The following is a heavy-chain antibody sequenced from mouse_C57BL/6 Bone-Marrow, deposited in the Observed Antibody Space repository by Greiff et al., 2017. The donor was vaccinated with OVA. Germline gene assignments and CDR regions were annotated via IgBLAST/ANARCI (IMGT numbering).Heavy chain of an antibody. J-gene: IGHJ2*01. V-gene: IGHV5-4*03. D-gene: IGHD1-1*01. CDR3: ARGDTTARGPYFDY. CDR2: ISDGGSYT. Sequence: EVKLVESGGGLVKPGGSLKLSCAASGFTFSSYAMSWVRQTPEKRLEWVANISDGGSYTYYPDNVKGRFTISIDKATTNQYLQRSHLKSEDTAMYYGARGDTTARGPYFDYWGQGTTLTVSS. CDR1: GFTFSSYA.